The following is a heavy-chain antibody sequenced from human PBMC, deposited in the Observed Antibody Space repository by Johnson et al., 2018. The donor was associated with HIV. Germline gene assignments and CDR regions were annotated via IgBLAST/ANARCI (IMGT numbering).Heavy chain of an antibody. J-gene: IGHJ3*02. CDR3: AKAFEYSSSSMAFDI. CDR1: GLSFSNFG. CDR2: ISVDGKSE. D-gene: IGHD6-6*01. Sequence: PGKSLTLSCVGSGLSFSNFGIHWVRQAPGKGLEWVSGISVDGKSEYYADTVRGRFTISRDNSDNTLYLQMNSLRADDTAVYYCAKAFEYSSSSMAFDIWGQGTMVTVSS. V-gene: IGHV3-30*18.